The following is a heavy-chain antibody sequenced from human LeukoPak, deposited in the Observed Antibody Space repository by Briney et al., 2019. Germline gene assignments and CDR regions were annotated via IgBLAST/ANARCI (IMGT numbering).Heavy chain of an antibody. CDR2: INHSGST. CDR1: GGSFSGYY. Sequence: PSETLSLTCAVYGGSFSGYYWSWIRQPPGKGLEWIGEINHSGSTNYNPSLKSRVTISVDTSKNQFSLKLSSVTAADTAVYYCARARGIIDVWGQGTTVTVSS. CDR3: ARARGIIDV. V-gene: IGHV4-34*01. J-gene: IGHJ6*02.